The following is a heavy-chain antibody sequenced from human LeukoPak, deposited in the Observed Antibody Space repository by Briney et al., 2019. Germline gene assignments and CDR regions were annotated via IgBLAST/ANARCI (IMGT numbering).Heavy chain of an antibody. Sequence: SETLSLTCTVSGGSISGYCWGWIRQPAGKGLEWIGRIYSSGNTNYNPSLKSRVTMSVDTSKNQFSLNLGSVSAADTAVYYCARDRTHYDFWSGYRATDAFDIWGQGTMVTVSS. D-gene: IGHD3-3*01. V-gene: IGHV4-4*07. CDR2: IYSSGNT. J-gene: IGHJ3*02. CDR3: ARDRTHYDFWSGYRATDAFDI. CDR1: GGSISGYC.